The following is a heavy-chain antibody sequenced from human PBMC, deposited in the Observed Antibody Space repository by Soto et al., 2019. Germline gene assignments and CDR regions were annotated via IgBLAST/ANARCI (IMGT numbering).Heavy chain of an antibody. J-gene: IGHJ6*02. Sequence: ASVKVSCKASGYTFTSCGIHWVRQAPGQRLEWTGWINAGNGNTKYSEKFQGRVTITRDTSASTAYLELSSLRSEDTAVYYCARDPNDSSAYYHHYYYGMDVWGQGTTVTVSS. CDR2: INAGNGNT. CDR3: ARDPNDSSAYYHHYYYGMDV. V-gene: IGHV1-3*01. CDR1: GYTFTSCG. D-gene: IGHD3-22*01.